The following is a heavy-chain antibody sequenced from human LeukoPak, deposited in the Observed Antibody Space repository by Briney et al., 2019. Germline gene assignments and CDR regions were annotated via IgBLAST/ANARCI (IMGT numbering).Heavy chain of an antibody. Sequence: GGSLRLSCAASGFTFSSYGMHWVRQAPGKGLEWVAVIWYDGSNKYYADSVKGRFTISRDSSKNTLYLQMNSLRAEDTAVYYCAREPRGTIFGVVISYYYGMDVWGQGTTVTVSS. D-gene: IGHD3-3*01. CDR2: IWYDGSNK. CDR1: GFTFSSYG. CDR3: AREPRGTIFGVVISYYYGMDV. J-gene: IGHJ6*02. V-gene: IGHV3-33*01.